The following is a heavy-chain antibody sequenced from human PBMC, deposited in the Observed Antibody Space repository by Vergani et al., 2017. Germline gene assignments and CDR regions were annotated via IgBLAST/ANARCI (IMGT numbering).Heavy chain of an antibody. J-gene: IGHJ6*02. Sequence: QVQLVQSGAEVKKPGASVKVSCKASGYTFTSYDINWVRQATGQGRQWMGWMNPNSGNTCYAQKSQGRVTITRNTSISHAYMELSSLRSEDTAVYYCARWQHTPLSLGYCSGGSCYSYYGMDVWGQGTTVTVSS. D-gene: IGHD2-15*01. CDR3: ARWQHTPLSLGYCSGGSCYSYYGMDV. CDR2: MNPNSGNT. CDR1: GYTFTSYD. V-gene: IGHV1-8*03.